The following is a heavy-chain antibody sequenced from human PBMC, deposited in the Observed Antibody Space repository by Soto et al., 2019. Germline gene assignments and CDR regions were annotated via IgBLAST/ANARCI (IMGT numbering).Heavy chain of an antibody. CDR1: GYTFASYG. J-gene: IGHJ4*02. Sequence: ASVKVSCKASGYTFASYGINWVRQAPGQGLEWMGWINAYNGNTNFVQKLQGRATMTTETSTRTAYMDVKSLRSDDTAVYNCLRDKYSGHPFDFWGQGTLVTVSS. D-gene: IGHD5-12*01. CDR3: LRDKYSGHPFDF. CDR2: INAYNGNT. V-gene: IGHV1-18*04.